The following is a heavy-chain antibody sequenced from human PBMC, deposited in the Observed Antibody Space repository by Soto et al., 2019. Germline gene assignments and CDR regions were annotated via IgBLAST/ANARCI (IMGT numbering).Heavy chain of an antibody. J-gene: IGHJ5*02. CDR3: ARLSRPNYYDTSGFFKDNWFDP. CDR2: IIPIVETP. V-gene: IGHV1-69*01. Sequence: SVKVSCKASGGTFNSYDINWVRQAPVQGLEWMGGIIPIVETPKYAQKFQGRVTITADESTNTVYMELSSLRSEDTAMYYCARLSRPNYYDTSGFFKDNWFDPWGQGTLVTVSS. CDR1: GGTFNSYD. D-gene: IGHD3-22*01.